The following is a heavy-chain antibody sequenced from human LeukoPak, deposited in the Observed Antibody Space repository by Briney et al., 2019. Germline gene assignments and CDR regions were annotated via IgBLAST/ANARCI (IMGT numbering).Heavy chain of an antibody. CDR1: GFTFSIYT. Sequence: GGSLRLSCVASGFTFSIYTMSWVRQAPGKGLEWVSSITSSSSSICSADSVKGRLTISRDNAKNSLYLEMNSLRDEDTAVYYCARDLAWGAYWGQGTLVTVSS. J-gene: IGHJ4*02. V-gene: IGHV3-21*01. CDR3: ARDLAWGAY. CDR2: ITSSSSSI. D-gene: IGHD4/OR15-4a*01.